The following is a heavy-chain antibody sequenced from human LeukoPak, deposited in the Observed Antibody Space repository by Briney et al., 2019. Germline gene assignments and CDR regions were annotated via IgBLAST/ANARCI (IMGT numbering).Heavy chain of an antibody. J-gene: IGHJ2*01. CDR3: ARDRPVAGSYWYFDL. CDR2: INHSGST. V-gene: IGHV4-34*01. CDR1: GGSFSGYY. D-gene: IGHD6-19*01. Sequence: TSETLSLTCAVYGGSFSGYYWSWIRQPPGKGLEWIGEINHSGSTNYNPSLKSRVTISVDTSENQFSLKLSSVTAADTAVYYCARDRPVAGSYWYFDLWGRGTLVTVSS.